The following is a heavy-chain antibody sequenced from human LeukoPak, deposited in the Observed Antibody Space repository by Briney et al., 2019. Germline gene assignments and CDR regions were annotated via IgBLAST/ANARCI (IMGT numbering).Heavy chain of an antibody. J-gene: IGHJ1*01. V-gene: IGHV1-69*02. CDR1: GGTFSSYT. Sequence: SVKLSCKASGGTFSSYTISWVRQAPGQGLEWMGRIITILGIANYAQKFQGRVTITADKSTSTAYMELSSLRSKDTALYYCPNVSGYCSTSSCYTYFTQWGQRTLVTVSS. CDR3: PNVSGYCSTSSCYTYFTQ. D-gene: IGHD2-2*02. CDR2: IITILGIA.